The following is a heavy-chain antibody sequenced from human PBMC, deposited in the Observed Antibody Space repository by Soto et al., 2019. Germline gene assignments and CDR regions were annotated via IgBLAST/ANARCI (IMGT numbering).Heavy chain of an antibody. CDR3: ARVDPGYSYGYLELDV. Sequence: SVKVSCKASGGTFSSYAISWVRQAPGQGLEWMGGIIPIFGTANYAQKFQGRVTITADESTSTAYMELSSLRSEDTAVYYCARVDPGYSYGYLELDVWGQGTTVTVSS. CDR1: GGTFSSYA. V-gene: IGHV1-69*13. D-gene: IGHD5-18*01. J-gene: IGHJ6*02. CDR2: IIPIFGTA.